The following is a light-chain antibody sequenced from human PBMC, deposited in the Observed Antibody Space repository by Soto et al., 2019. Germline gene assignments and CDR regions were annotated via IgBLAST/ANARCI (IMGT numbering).Light chain of an antibody. Sequence: DIQMTQSPSTLSGSVVDRVTITFRASHNIERWMAWYQQKPGKAPSLLIFDASTLHSGVPSRFSGSGSGTDFTLTISSLQPDDFATYYCQQFAISTTFGQGTKVDIK. CDR2: DAS. J-gene: IGKJ1*01. CDR3: QQFAISTT. V-gene: IGKV1-5*01. CDR1: HNIERW.